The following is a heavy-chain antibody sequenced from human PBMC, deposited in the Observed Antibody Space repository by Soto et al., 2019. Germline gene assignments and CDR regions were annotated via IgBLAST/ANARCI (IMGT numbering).Heavy chain of an antibody. CDR3: ARHVDIDKRGMEV. Sequence: QLQLQESTPGLVKPSETLSLTCTVSGGSVSGYYWSWIRQTPGKGLEWLGYIHYGGSTNYNPTLKRRVAISDDTPKNQFSLRLSSVTAADTAAYYCARHVDIDKRGMEVGGQGTTVTVSS. D-gene: IGHD5-12*01. J-gene: IGHJ6*02. V-gene: IGHV4-59*08. CDR1: GGSVSGYY. CDR2: IHYGGST.